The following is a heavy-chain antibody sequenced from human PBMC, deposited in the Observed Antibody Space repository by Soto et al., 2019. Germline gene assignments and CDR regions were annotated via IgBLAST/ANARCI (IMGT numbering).Heavy chain of an antibody. J-gene: IGHJ4*02. V-gene: IGHV1-69*12. CDR3: ADLSLGYCSSTTCPPEY. D-gene: IGHD2-2*01. Sequence: QVQLVQSGAEVKKPGSSVKVSCKASGGPFNTYAISWVRQARGQGLEWMGGIIPVFGRVSYAQKFQGRVTITADDYTSTAYMELSSLRSDDTAIYYCADLSLGYCSSTTCPPEYWGQGTLVTVSS. CDR2: IIPVFGRV. CDR1: GGPFNTYA.